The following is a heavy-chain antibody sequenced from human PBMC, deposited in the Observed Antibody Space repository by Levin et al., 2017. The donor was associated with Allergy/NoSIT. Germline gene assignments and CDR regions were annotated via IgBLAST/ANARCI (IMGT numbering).Heavy chain of an antibody. CDR1: GLDVSSHY. CDR2: IYSGENT. CDR3: GSGLDS. V-gene: IGHV3-66*02. J-gene: IGHJ4*02. Sequence: GESLKISCSASGLDVSSHYMSWVRQAPGKGLEWVSFIYSGENTDYADSVKGRFTISRDISKNILYLQMNSLRSDDTALYYCGSGLDSWGRGTLVTVSS. D-gene: IGHD3-10*01.